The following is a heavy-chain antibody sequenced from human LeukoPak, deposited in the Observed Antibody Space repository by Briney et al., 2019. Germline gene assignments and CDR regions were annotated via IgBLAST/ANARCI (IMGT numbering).Heavy chain of an antibody. V-gene: IGHV3-7*01. J-gene: IGHJ4*01. CDR1: GFTFTDYW. Sequence: GGSRRLSCEVSGFTFTDYWMNWVRQAPGKRPEWVASIRQDGSEKTYVDSVKGRFTISRDNTKNSLSLQLNGLRAEDTAVYYCARDGTAAGLYFDLWGQGTLVTVSS. CDR3: ARDGTAAGLYFDL. CDR2: IRQDGSEK. D-gene: IGHD6-13*01.